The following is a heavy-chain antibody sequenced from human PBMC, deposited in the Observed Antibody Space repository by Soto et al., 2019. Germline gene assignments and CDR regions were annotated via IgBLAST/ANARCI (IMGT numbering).Heavy chain of an antibody. CDR2: ISYDGSNK. J-gene: IGHJ4*02. CDR1: GFTFSSYG. Sequence: QVQLVESGGGVVQPGRSLRLSCAASGFTFSSYGMHWVRQAPGKGLEWVAVISYDGSNKYYADSVKGRFTISRDNSKNTLYLRLNGLRAEYTAVYDCTKDSHRGSAGCVTNWWSSFDYWGQGTLVTVSS. CDR3: TKDSHRGSAGCVTNWWSSFDY. V-gene: IGHV3-30*18. D-gene: IGHD1-26*01.